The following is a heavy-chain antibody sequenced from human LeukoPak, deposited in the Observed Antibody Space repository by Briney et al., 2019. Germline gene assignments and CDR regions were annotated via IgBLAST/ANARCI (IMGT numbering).Heavy chain of an antibody. V-gene: IGHV3-53*01. CDR3: ARCLGGDYVSDTYWYFDL. CDR2: IYIGGRT. J-gene: IGHJ2*01. D-gene: IGHD4-17*01. CDR1: GFPVSSYY. Sequence: GGSLRLSCAASGFPVSSYYMSWVRQASGKGLEWVSVIYIGGRTYYADSVTGRFTISRDNSKNTLYLQMNSLRAEDTAVYYCARCLGGDYVSDTYWYFDLWGRGTLVTVSS.